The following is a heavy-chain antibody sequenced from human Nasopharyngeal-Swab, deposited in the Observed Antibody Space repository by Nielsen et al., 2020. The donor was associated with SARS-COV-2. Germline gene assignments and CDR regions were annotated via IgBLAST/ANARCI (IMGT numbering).Heavy chain of an antibody. Sequence: ETLSLTCAASGFMFSSHGMMWVRQAPGKGLEWLATIKQGGGETYYVDSVKGRFTISSDNSKNSVYLQIDSLRAEDTAVYFCAREAHDYSNYRRGAEWFGPWGQGTLVTVSS. J-gene: IGHJ5*02. V-gene: IGHV3-7*01. D-gene: IGHD4-11*01. CDR2: IKQGGGET. CDR1: GFMFSSHG. CDR3: AREAHDYSNYRRGAEWFGP.